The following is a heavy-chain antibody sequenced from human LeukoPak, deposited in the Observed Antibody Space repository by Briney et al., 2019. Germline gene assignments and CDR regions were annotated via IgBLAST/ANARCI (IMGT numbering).Heavy chain of an antibody. D-gene: IGHD4-17*01. J-gene: IGHJ4*02. V-gene: IGHV3-21*01. CDR2: ISSSSSYI. CDR1: GFTFSSYG. CDR3: ARVRDYGDGG. Sequence: GGSLRLSCVVSGFTFSSYGMNWVRQAPGKGLEWVSSISSSSSYIYYADSVKGRFTISRDNAKNSLYLQMNSLRAEDTAVYYCARVRDYGDGGWGQGTLVTVSS.